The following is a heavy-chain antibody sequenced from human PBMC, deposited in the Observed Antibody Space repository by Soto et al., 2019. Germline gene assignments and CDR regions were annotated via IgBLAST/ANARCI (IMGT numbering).Heavy chain of an antibody. CDR1: GGSFSGYY. D-gene: IGHD3-10*01. CDR2: INYSGST. V-gene: IGHV4-34*01. J-gene: IGHJ6*02. CDR3: ARCNGFGELSIGMDV. Sequence: SGTLSLTCADYGGSFSGYYRSWIRQPPGKGLEWVGEINYSGSTNYNPSLMSGVITTVDTSKNQFTIKLSSVTAAETAVYYCARCNGFGELSIGMDVWGQGTTVTVSS.